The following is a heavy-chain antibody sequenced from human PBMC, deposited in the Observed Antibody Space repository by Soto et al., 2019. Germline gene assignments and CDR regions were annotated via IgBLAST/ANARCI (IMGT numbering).Heavy chain of an antibody. D-gene: IGHD6-19*01. V-gene: IGHV3-23*01. CDR2: ISGSGGST. J-gene: IGHJ3*02. Sequence: GGSLRLSCAASGFTFSSYEMNWVRQAPGKGLEWVSAISGSGGSTYYADSVKGRFTISRDNSKNTLYLQMNSLRAEDTAVYYCAKPIAVAGTAFDIWGQGTMVTVSS. CDR3: AKPIAVAGTAFDI. CDR1: GFTFSSYE.